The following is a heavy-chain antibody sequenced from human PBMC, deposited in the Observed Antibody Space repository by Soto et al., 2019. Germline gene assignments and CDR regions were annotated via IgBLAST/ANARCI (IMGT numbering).Heavy chain of an antibody. V-gene: IGHV1-3*01. D-gene: IGHD2-8*01. CDR2: INAGNGNT. CDR1: VYTFTSYA. Sequence: ASVKVSCKASVYTFTSYAIHWVRQAPGQRLEWMGWINAGNGNTKYSQKFQGRVTITRDTSASTAYMELSSLRSEDTAVYYCARQSGGYCTNGVCPGGVYYYYGMDVWGQGTTVTVSS. CDR3: ARQSGGYCTNGVCPGGVYYYYGMDV. J-gene: IGHJ6*02.